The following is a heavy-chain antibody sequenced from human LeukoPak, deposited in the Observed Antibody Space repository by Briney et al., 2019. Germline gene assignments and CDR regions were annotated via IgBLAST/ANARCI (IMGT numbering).Heavy chain of an antibody. V-gene: IGHV4-59*01. J-gene: IGHJ4*02. Sequence: SETLSLTCTVSGGSISSYYWSWIRQPPGKGLEWIGYIYYSGSTNYNPSLKSRVTISVDTSKNQFSLKLSSVTAADTAVYYCARGFVVVTARYFDYWGQGTLVTVSS. CDR1: GGSISSYY. D-gene: IGHD2-21*02. CDR2: IYYSGST. CDR3: ARGFVVVTARYFDY.